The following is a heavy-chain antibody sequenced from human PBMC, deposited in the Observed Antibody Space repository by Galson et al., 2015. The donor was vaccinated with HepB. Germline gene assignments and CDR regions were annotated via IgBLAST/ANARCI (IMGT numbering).Heavy chain of an antibody. CDR3: ARGPSKAGELDYYYYYGMDV. V-gene: IGHV3-21*01. Sequence: SLRLSCAASGFTFSSYSMNWVRQAPGKGLEWVSSISSSSSYIYYADSVKGRFTISRDNAKNSLYLQMNSLRAEDTAVYYCARGPSKAGELDYYYYYGMDVWGQGTTVTVSS. CDR2: ISSSSSYI. CDR1: GFTFSSYS. D-gene: IGHD1-26*01. J-gene: IGHJ6*02.